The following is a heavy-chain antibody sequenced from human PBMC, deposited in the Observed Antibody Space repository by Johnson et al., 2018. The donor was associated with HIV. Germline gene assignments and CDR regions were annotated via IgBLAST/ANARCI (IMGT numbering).Heavy chain of an antibody. CDR2: ISYDGSNK. V-gene: IGHV3-30*04. D-gene: IGHD3-10*01. CDR3: ARDRGGGTAFDI. J-gene: IGHJ3*02. CDR1: GFTFDDYA. Sequence: QMQLVESGGGLVQPGRSLKLSCAASGFTFDDYAMHWVRQTPGKGLEWVAVISYDGSNKYYADSVKGRFTISRDNSKNTLYLQMNSLRAEDTAVYYCARDRGGGTAFDIWGQGTLVTVSS.